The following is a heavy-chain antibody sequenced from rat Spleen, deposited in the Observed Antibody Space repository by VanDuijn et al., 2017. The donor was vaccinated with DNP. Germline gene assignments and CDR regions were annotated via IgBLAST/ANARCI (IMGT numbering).Heavy chain of an antibody. D-gene: IGHD1-12*01. Sequence: EVQLVESGGGLVQPGRSLKLSCAASGFTFSYYGMAWVRQAPKKGLEWVASISSTGGSRTYYRDSVKGRFTVSRDNAKSTLYLQMDSLRSDDTATYYCSTLNYYASLSGYFDYWGQGTLVTVSS. CDR3: STLNYYASLSGYFDY. CDR1: GFTFSYYG. CDR2: ISSTGGSRT. V-gene: IGHV5S13*01. J-gene: IGHJ3*01.